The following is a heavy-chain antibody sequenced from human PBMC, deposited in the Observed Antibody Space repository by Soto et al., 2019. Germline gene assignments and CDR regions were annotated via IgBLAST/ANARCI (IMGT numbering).Heavy chain of an antibody. V-gene: IGHV1-3*01. CDR1: GYTFTSYA. CDR3: ARSPRPFWSGCYYDNWFDP. J-gene: IGHJ5*02. Sequence: ASVKVSCKASGYTFTSYAMHWVLQALGQRLEWMGWINAGNGNTKYSQKFQGRVTITRDTSASTAYMELSSLRSEDTAVYYCARSPRPFWSGCYYDNWFDPWGQGTLVTVSS. CDR2: INAGNGNT. D-gene: IGHD3-3*01.